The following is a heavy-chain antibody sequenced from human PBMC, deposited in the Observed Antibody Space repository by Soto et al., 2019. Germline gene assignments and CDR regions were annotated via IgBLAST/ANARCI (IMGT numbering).Heavy chain of an antibody. J-gene: IGHJ6*02. CDR2: ISYDGSHK. V-gene: IGHV3-30*03. Sequence: QVQLVESGGGVVQPGRSLRLSCAASGFTFNNYGMHWVRQAPGKGLVWVTVISYDGSHKYYADSVKGRFTISRDNSKNTLYLERNSLRDEDTAGYYCARRRGDPRNYSWGIDGRGQGTTVTVSS. CDR3: ARRRGDPRNYSWGIDG. D-gene: IGHD1-7*01. CDR1: GFTFNNYG.